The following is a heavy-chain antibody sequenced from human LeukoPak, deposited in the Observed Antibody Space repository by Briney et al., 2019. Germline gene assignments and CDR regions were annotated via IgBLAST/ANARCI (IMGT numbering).Heavy chain of an antibody. CDR3: AKEYSYGYHAFDI. CDR2: ISWNSGSI. V-gene: IGHV3-9*01. J-gene: IGHJ3*02. CDR1: GFTFDDYA. D-gene: IGHD5-18*01. Sequence: GGSLRLSCAASGFTFDDYAMHWVRQAPGKGLEWVSGISWNSGSIGYADSVKGRSTISRDNAKNSLYLQMNSLRAEDTALYYCAKEYSYGYHAFDIWGQGTMVTVSS.